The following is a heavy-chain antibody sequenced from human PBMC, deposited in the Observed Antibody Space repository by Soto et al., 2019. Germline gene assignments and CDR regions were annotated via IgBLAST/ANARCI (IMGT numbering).Heavy chain of an antibody. J-gene: IGHJ5*02. CDR3: AKDLLGGYSSSVGWFDP. CDR1: GFTFSSYS. D-gene: IGHD6-6*01. Sequence: PGGSLRLSCAASGFTFSSYSMNWVRQAPGKGLEWVSYISSSGSSTYYADSVKGRFTISRDNVKNTLYLQMNSLRAEDTAIYYCAKDLLGGYSSSVGWFDPWGQGTLVTVSS. CDR2: ISSSGSST. V-gene: IGHV3-48*01.